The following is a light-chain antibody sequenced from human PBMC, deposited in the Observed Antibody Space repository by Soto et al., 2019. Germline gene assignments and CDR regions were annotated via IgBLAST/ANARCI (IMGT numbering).Light chain of an antibody. CDR3: HHYSDWRA. V-gene: IGKV3-15*01. CDR1: QTFGAN. J-gene: IGKJ1*01. CDR2: GVS. Sequence: EIVLTQSPATLSLSPGERATLSCRASQTFGANLAWYQQKPGQAPRLLIFGVSTRAAGIPGRFSGSGSGVDFTLTISSLQSEDSAVYYCHHYSDWRAFGQGTKVEIK.